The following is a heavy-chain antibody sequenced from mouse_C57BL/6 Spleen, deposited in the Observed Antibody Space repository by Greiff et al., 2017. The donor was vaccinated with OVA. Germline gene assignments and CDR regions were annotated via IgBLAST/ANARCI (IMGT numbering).Heavy chain of an antibody. D-gene: IGHD1-1*01. CDR2: INPSSGYT. J-gene: IGHJ2*01. CDR1: GYTFTSYT. Sequence: LVESGAELARPGASVKMSCKASGYTFTSYTMHWVKQRPGQGLEWIGYINPSSGYTKYNQKFKDKATLTADKSSSTADMQLSSLTSEDSAVYYCARGTTVDYWGQGTTLTVSS. V-gene: IGHV1-4*01. CDR3: ARGTTVDY.